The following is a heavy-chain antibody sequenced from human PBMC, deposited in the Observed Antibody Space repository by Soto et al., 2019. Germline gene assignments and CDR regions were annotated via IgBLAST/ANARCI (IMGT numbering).Heavy chain of an antibody. CDR3: ARGQRFSDWFDP. Sequence: QVHLQESGPGLVKPSETLSLTCTVSGGAMNSYYWTWIRQPAGKGLEWIGRIYSSGSTKYNPSLHSRVTMSLDTSKNQFSLRLTSVTAADTAVYYCARGQRFSDWFDPWGQGTLVTVSS. J-gene: IGHJ5*02. CDR2: IYSSGST. D-gene: IGHD3-3*01. V-gene: IGHV4-4*07. CDR1: GGAMNSYY.